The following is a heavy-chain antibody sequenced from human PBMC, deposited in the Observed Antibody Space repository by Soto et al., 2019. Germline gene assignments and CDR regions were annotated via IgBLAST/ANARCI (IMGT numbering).Heavy chain of an antibody. V-gene: IGHV1-69*06. CDR1: GGTFSSYA. D-gene: IGHD3-3*01. CDR2: IIPIFGTA. CDR3: ARHRRFLEWLSPFDY. J-gene: IGHJ4*02. Sequence: QVQLVQSGAEVKKPGSSVKVSCKASGGTFSSYAISWVRQAPGQGREWMGGIIPIFGTANYAQKFQGRVTITADKSESTAYMERSSLRSEDTAVYYCARHRRFLEWLSPFDYWGQGTLVTVSS.